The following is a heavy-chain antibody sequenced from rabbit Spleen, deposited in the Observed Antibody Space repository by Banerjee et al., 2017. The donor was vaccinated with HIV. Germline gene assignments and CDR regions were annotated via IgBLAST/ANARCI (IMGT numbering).Heavy chain of an antibody. Sequence: QSLEESGGDLVKPGASLTLTCTASGVSFSGSSYMCWVRQAPGKGLEWIACIEAGSSGFTYFASWAKGRFTISKTSSTTVTLQMTRLTAADTATYFCARDLDGVIGWNFGWWGQGTLVTVS. J-gene: IGHJ4*01. CDR3: ARDLDGVIGWNFGW. CDR2: IEAGSSGFT. D-gene: IGHD1-1*01. CDR1: GVSFSGSSY. V-gene: IGHV1S40*01.